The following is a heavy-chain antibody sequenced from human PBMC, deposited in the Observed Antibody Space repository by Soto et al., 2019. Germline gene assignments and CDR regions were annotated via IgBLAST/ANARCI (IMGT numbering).Heavy chain of an antibody. J-gene: IGHJ4*02. V-gene: IGHV3-23*01. D-gene: IGHD5-12*01. Sequence: GGSLRLSCAASGFTFSSYAMSWVRQAPGKGLEWVSAISGSGGSTYYADSVKGRFTISRDNSKNTLYLQMNSLRAEDTAVYYCAKDRRPAGYSGYDGDYWGQGTLVTVSS. CDR2: ISGSGGST. CDR3: AKDRRPAGYSGYDGDY. CDR1: GFTFSSYA.